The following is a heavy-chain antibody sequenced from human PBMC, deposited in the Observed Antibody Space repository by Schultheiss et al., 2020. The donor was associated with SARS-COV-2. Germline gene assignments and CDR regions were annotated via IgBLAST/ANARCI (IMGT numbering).Heavy chain of an antibody. CDR3: ARHMAGDYYDSSGYYFSWFDP. J-gene: IGHJ5*02. D-gene: IGHD3-22*01. CDR2: IYYSGST. V-gene: IGHV4-39*01. CDR1: GFTFSDYY. Sequence: GSLRLSCAASGFTFSDYYMSWIRQPPGKGLEWIGSIYYSGSTYYNPSLKSRVTISVDTSKNQFSLKLSSVTAADTAVYYCARHMAGDYYDSSGYYFSWFDPWGQGTLVTVSS.